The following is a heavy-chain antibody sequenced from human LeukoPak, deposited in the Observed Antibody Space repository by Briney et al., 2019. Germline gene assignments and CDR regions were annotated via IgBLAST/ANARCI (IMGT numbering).Heavy chain of an antibody. J-gene: IGHJ3*02. CDR1: GGSISSYY. CDR2: IYYSGST. D-gene: IGHD5-18*01. Sequence: SETLSLTCTVSGGSISSYYWSWIRQPPGKGLEWIGYIYYSGSTNYNPSLKSRVTISVDTSKNQFSLKLSSVTAADTAVYYCARDLRGYSYGEAFDIRGQGTMVTVSS. V-gene: IGHV4-59*01. CDR3: ARDLRGYSYGEAFDI.